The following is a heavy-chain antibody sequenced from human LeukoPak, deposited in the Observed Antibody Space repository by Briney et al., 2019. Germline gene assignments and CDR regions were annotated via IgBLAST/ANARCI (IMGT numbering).Heavy chain of an antibody. CDR1: GGSISSSNW. V-gene: IGHV4-4*02. J-gene: IGHJ4*02. CDR2: INHSGSA. Sequence: SETLSLTCAVSGGSISSSNWWSWVRQPPGKGLEWIGEINHSGSANYNPSLKSRVTISVDTSKNQFSLKLSSVTAADTAVYYCASALRNGYNFFDYWGQGTLVTVSS. CDR3: ASALRNGYNFFDY. D-gene: IGHD5-24*01.